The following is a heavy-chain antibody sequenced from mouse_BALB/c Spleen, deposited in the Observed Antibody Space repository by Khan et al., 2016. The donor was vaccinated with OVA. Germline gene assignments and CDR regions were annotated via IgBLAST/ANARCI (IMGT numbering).Heavy chain of an antibody. V-gene: IGHV4-2*02. J-gene: IGHJ3*01. CDR3: VRLERYGQHAN. D-gene: IGHD2-14*01. CDR2: INPGSSTI. Sequence: EVKLLESGGGLVQPGGSLILSCAASGFDFSRYWMSWARQAPGKGQEWIGEINPGSSTINYTPSLKDKFIISRDNAKNTLYLQMRKVRSEDTALYYCVRLERYGQHANWGQGTLVTVSA. CDR1: GFDFSRYW.